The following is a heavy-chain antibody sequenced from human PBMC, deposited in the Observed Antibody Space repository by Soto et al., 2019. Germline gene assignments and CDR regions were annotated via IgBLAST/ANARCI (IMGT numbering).Heavy chain of an antibody. Sequence: SETLSLTCTVSDGSVSSGSYYWTWIRQPPGKGLEWIGYIYSSGSTLYNPSLRSRVIISVDTSMNQFSLKLSSVTAADTAVYYCARDSLALFDSWGQGTLVTVSS. D-gene: IGHD5-12*01. CDR1: DGSVSSGSYY. J-gene: IGHJ4*02. CDR2: IYSSGST. V-gene: IGHV4-61*01. CDR3: ARDSLALFDS.